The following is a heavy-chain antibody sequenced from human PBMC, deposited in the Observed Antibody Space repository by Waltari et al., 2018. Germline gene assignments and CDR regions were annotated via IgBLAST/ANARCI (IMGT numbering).Heavy chain of an antibody. CDR3: ATYIGASVGTAAFDV. CDR1: GVSITSNRHY. D-gene: IGHD5-12*01. Sequence: QLQLQESGPGLVKPSETLSLTCSVSGVSITSNRHYWGWIRQPPGQGLEWIGTMSYSGATYGSPSLKSRVTISRDTSKNQLSLKLGSVTAADTAVYYCATYIGASVGTAAFDVWGQGTMVTVSS. V-gene: IGHV4-39*01. CDR2: MSYSGAT. J-gene: IGHJ3*01.